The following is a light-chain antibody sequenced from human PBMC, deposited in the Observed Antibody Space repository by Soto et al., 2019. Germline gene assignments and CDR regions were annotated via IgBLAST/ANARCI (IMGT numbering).Light chain of an antibody. CDR3: AAWENSLNGVV. J-gene: IGLJ2*01. CDR2: TNN. Sequence: QSVLTQPPSASGTPGQRITISCSGSSSNIGSNTVNWYRQLPGTAPKLLIYTNNQRPSGVPDRFSGSKSGTSASLAISGLQSDDEADYYCAAWENSLNGVVFGGGTKLTVL. V-gene: IGLV1-44*01. CDR1: SSNIGSNT.